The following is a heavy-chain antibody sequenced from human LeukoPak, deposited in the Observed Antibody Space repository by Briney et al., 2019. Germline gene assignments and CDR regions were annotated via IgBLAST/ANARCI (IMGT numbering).Heavy chain of an antibody. V-gene: IGHV3-23*01. J-gene: IGHJ4*02. Sequence: GGSLRLSCAASGLTFNNYAMSWVRQAPRKGLEWVSTIRSDGGYTFYTDSVKGRFTISRDNSKNTVYLQMNSLRAEDTAVYYCAKVGTTHIRSYFDLWGQGTLVTVSS. CDR2: IRSDGGYT. CDR1: GLTFNNYA. CDR3: AKVGTTHIRSYFDL. D-gene: IGHD1-14*01.